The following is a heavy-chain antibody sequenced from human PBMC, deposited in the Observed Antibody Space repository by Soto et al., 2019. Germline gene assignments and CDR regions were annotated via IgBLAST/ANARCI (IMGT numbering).Heavy chain of an antibody. CDR1: GYTFTSYG. D-gene: IGHD3-3*01. J-gene: IGHJ5*02. CDR2: ISAYNGNT. Sequence: QVQLVQSGAEVKKPGASVKVSCKASGYTFTSYGISWLRQAPGQGLEWMGWISAYNGNTNYAQKLRGRVTMTTDTSTSTAYMELRSLRSDDTAVYYCARGGTRYDFWSGRDLDGWGQGTLVTVSS. CDR3: ARGGTRYDFWSGRDLDG. V-gene: IGHV1-18*01.